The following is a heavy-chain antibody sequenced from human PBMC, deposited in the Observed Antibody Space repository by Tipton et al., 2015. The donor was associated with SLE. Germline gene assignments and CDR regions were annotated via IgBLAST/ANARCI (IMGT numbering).Heavy chain of an antibody. J-gene: IGHJ6*03. CDR1: GGSISSYY. CDR3: ARQEARHYYYYYMDV. V-gene: IGHV4-4*07. CDR2: IYTSGST. D-gene: IGHD6-6*01. Sequence: LRLSCTVSGGSISSYYWSWIRQPAGKGLEWIGRIYTSGSTNYNPSLKSRVTISVDTSKNQFSLKLSSVTAADTAVYYCARQEARHYYYYYMDVWGKGTTVTVSS.